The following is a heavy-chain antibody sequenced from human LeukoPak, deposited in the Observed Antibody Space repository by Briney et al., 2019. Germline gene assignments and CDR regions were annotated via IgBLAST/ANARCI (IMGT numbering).Heavy chain of an antibody. CDR3: ARETTVVAAGAFDI. D-gene: IGHD4-23*01. CDR2: IYYSGST. V-gene: IGHV4-59*01. Sequence: PSETLSLTCTVSGGSISSYYWSWIRQPPGKGLEWIGYIYYSGSTNYNPSLKSRVTISVDTSKNQFSLKLSSVTAADTAVYYRARETTVVAAGAFDIWGQGTMVTVSS. J-gene: IGHJ3*02. CDR1: GGSISSYY.